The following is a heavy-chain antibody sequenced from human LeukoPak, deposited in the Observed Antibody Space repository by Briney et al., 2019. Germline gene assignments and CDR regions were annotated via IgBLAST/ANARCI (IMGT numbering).Heavy chain of an antibody. J-gene: IGHJ5*02. D-gene: IGHD2-2*03. V-gene: IGHV1-69*05. CDR1: GGTFSSYA. Sequence: SVKVSCKASGGTFSSYAISWVRQAPGQGLEWMGGIIPIFGTANYAQKFQGRVTITTDESTSTAYMELGSLRSEDTAVYYCARDMDIVVVPAAKAGSFSRNWFDPWGQGTLVTVSS. CDR2: IIPIFGTA. CDR3: ARDMDIVVVPAAKAGSFSRNWFDP.